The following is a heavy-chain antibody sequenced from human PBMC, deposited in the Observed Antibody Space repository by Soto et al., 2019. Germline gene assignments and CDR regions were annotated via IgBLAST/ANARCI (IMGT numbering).Heavy chain of an antibody. CDR3: ARDQTIFGVVIGEFDY. J-gene: IGHJ4*02. D-gene: IGHD3-3*01. V-gene: IGHV3-48*02. CDR2: ISSSSSTI. Sequence: GGSLRLSCAASGFTFSSYSMNWVRQAPGKGLEWVSYISSSSSTIYYADYVKGRFTISRDNAKNSLYLQMNSLRDEDTAVYYCARDQTIFGVVIGEFDYWGQGTLVTVSS. CDR1: GFTFSSYS.